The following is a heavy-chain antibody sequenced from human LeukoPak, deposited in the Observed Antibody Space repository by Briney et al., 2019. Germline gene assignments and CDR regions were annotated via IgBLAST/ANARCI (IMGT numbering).Heavy chain of an antibody. V-gene: IGHV3-33*08. D-gene: IGHD1-1*01. J-gene: IGHJ5*02. CDR2: IWYDGSNK. Sequence: GRSLRLSCAASGFTFSSYGMHWARQAPGKGLEWVALIWYDGSNKEYAESVKGRFTISRDNSKNTLYLQMNSLRDEDTAVYYCGRDKGTSTTAPKRKGRFDPWGQGTLVTVSS. CDR3: GRDKGTSTTAPKRKGRFDP. CDR1: GFTFSSYG.